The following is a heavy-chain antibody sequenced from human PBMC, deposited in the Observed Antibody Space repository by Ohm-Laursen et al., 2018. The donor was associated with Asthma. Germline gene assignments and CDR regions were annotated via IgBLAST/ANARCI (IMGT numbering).Heavy chain of an antibody. Sequence: SLRLSCAASGFTFSSNAMHWVRQAPGKGLEWVAVISKDGSNKYYAESVKGRFTISRDNSKNTLYLQMNSLRPDDTAVYYCAKDVMEWYLPAFDFWGQGTLVTVSS. CDR1: GFTFSSNA. J-gene: IGHJ4*02. CDR2: ISKDGSNK. D-gene: IGHD3-3*01. V-gene: IGHV3-30-3*01. CDR3: AKDVMEWYLPAFDF.